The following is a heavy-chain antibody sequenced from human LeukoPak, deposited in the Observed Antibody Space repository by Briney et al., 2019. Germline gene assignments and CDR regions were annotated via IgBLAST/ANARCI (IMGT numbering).Heavy chain of an antibody. J-gene: IGHJ4*02. CDR2: ISGSGGST. V-gene: IGHV3-23*01. CDR1: GFTFITYT. Sequence: GGSLRLSCAASGFTFITYTMNWVRQAPGKGLEWVSAISGSGGSTYYADSVKGRFTISRDNSKNTLYLQMNSLRAEDTAVYYCASTRVGFDYWGQGTLVTVSS. CDR3: ASTRVGFDY. D-gene: IGHD2-15*01.